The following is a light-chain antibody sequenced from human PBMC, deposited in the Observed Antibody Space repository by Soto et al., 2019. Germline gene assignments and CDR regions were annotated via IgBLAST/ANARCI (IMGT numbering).Light chain of an antibody. CDR1: QSVNNNY. V-gene: IGKV3-20*01. CDR2: GAS. CDR3: QQYSSLWT. J-gene: IGKJ1*01. Sequence: EIVLTQSPGTLSLSPGERATLSCRTSQSVNNNYLAWYQQKPGQAPRPLIYGASSGATGIPDRFSGSGSGTDFTLSISRLEPEDFAVYYCQQYSSLWTFGQGTKVDIK.